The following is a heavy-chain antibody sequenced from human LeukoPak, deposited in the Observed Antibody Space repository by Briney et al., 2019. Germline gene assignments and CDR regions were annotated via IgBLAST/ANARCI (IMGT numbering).Heavy chain of an antibody. CDR1: GFTFDDYG. Sequence: GGSLRLSCAASGFTFDDYGMNWVRQAPGKGLEWVSGINWNGGSTCYADSVKGRFTISRDNAKNSLYLQMNSPRAEDTALYYCARVYELREEDYYYYYMDVWGKGTTVTVSS. D-gene: IGHD5/OR15-5a*01. CDR2: INWNGGST. V-gene: IGHV3-20*04. J-gene: IGHJ6*03. CDR3: ARVYELREEDYYYYYMDV.